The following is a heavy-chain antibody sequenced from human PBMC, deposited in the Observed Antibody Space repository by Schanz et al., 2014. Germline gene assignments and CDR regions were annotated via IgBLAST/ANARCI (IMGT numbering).Heavy chain of an antibody. CDR3: AKGRFGELSAFDI. J-gene: IGHJ3*02. V-gene: IGHV3-23*04. CDR2: INTGGDST. Sequence: EVQLVESGGGLVQPGGSLRLSCAASTFTFSSDWMSWVRQAPGKGLEWVSSINTGGDSTYYADSVKGRFTISRDNSKNTLYLQMNSLRAEDTAVYYCAKGRFGELSAFDIWGQGTMVTVSS. CDR1: TFTFSSDW. D-gene: IGHD3-10*01.